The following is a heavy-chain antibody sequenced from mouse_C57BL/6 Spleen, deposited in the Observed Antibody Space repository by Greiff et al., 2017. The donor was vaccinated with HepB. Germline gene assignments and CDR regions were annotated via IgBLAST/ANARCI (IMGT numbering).Heavy chain of an antibody. J-gene: IGHJ4*01. CDR3: ARDGGMDYAMDY. Sequence: EVQLVESEGGLVQPGSSMKLSCTASGFTFSDYYMAWVRQVPEKGLEWVANINYDGSSTYYLDSLKSRFIISRDNAKNILYLQMSSLKSEDTATYYCARDGGMDYAMDYWGQRTSVTVSS. CDR1: GFTFSDYY. V-gene: IGHV5-16*01. D-gene: IGHD2-3*01. CDR2: INYDGSST.